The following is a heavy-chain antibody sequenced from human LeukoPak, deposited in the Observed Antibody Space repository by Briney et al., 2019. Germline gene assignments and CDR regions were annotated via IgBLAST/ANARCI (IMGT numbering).Heavy chain of an antibody. Sequence: PGGSLRLSCAASGFTFSSYAMHWVRQAPGKGLEWVAVISYDGSNKYYADSVKGRFTISRDNSKNTLYLQMNSPRAEDTAVYYCASSYYDSSSPDYWGQGTLVTVSS. V-gene: IGHV3-30-3*01. CDR1: GFTFSSYA. J-gene: IGHJ4*02. D-gene: IGHD3-22*01. CDR3: ASSYYDSSSPDY. CDR2: ISYDGSNK.